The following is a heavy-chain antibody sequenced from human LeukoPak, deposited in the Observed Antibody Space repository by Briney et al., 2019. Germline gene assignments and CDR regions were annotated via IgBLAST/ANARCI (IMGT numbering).Heavy chain of an antibody. Sequence: ASVKVSCKASGYTFTAYYIHWVRQAPGQGLEWMGWIKASSGDTQSAQKFQGRVTLTRDTSISTAYMEVSSLTSDDTAVYYCAAEGVKSASAIWGQGTMVTVSS. CDR1: GYTFTAYY. D-gene: IGHD3-10*01. CDR3: AAEGVKSASAI. J-gene: IGHJ3*02. CDR2: IKASSGDT. V-gene: IGHV1-2*02.